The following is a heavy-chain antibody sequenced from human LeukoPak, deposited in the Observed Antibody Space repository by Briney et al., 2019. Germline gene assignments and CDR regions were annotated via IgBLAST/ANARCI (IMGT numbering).Heavy chain of an antibody. CDR3: ARECGSSDAFDI. CDR2: INHSGST. D-gene: IGHD1-26*01. CDR1: GGSFSGYY. V-gene: IGHV4-34*01. J-gene: IGHJ3*02. Sequence: PSETLSLTCAVYGGSFSGYYWSWIRQPPGKGLEWIGEINHSGSTNYNPSLKSQVTISVDTSKNQFSLKLSSVTAADTAVYYCARECGSSDAFDIWGQGTMVTVSS.